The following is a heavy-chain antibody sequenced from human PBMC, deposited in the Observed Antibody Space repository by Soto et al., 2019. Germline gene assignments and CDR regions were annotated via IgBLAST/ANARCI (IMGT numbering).Heavy chain of an antibody. Sequence: QVQLVQSGAEVKKPGSSVKVSCKASGGTFSSYAISWVRQAPGQGLEWMGGIIPIFGTANYAQKFQGRVTITAYESTSTAYMDLSSLRAEDTAEYYCARGEGIVGAPWDYWGQGTLVTVSS. J-gene: IGHJ4*02. D-gene: IGHD1-26*01. V-gene: IGHV1-69*01. CDR1: GGTFSSYA. CDR3: ARGEGIVGAPWDY. CDR2: IIPIFGTA.